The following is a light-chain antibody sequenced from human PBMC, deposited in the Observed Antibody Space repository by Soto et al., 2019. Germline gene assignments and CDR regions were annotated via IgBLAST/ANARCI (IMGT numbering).Light chain of an antibody. Sequence: IVLPQSPGTRSLSPGERATLSCRASQSVSSSYLAWYQQKPGQAPRLLLYGASSRATGIPDRFSGSGYGRDFTLTISRLEPEDCAVYYCQQYGSSPQLTFGQGTRWISN. V-gene: IGKV3-20*01. J-gene: IGKJ1*01. CDR1: QSVSSSY. CDR3: QQYGSSPQLT. CDR2: GAS.